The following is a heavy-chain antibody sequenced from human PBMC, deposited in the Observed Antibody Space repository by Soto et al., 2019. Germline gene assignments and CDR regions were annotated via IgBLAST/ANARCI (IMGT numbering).Heavy chain of an antibody. CDR1: GFTFSSYG. J-gene: IGHJ6*02. CDR3: AKVHKTLSSSWPKTYYGMDV. CDR2: ISYDGSNK. D-gene: IGHD6-13*01. Sequence: QVQLVESGGGVVQPGRSLRLSCAASGFTFSSYGMHWVRQAPGKGLEWVAVISYDGSNKYHADSVKGRFTISRDNSKNTLYLQMNSLRAEDTAVYYCAKVHKTLSSSWPKTYYGMDVWGQGTTVTVSS. V-gene: IGHV3-30*18.